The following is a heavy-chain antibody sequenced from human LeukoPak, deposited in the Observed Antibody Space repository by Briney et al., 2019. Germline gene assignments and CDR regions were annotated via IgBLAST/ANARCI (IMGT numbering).Heavy chain of an antibody. CDR1: GFTFSSYW. CDR2: IKQDGSEK. V-gene: IGHV3-7*01. D-gene: IGHD5-12*01. J-gene: IGHJ4*02. CDR3: ARDPTRYSGYGGDY. Sequence: PGGSLRLSCAASGFTFSSYWMSWVRQAPGKGLEWVANIKQDGSEKYYVGSVKGRFTISRDNAKNSLYLQMNSLRAEDTAVYYCARDPTRYSGYGGDYWGQGTLVTVSS.